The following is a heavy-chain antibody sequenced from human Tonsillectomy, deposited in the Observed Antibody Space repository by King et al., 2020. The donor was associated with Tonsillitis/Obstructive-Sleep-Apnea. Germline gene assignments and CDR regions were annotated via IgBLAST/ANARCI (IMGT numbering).Heavy chain of an antibody. V-gene: IGHV3-11*05. CDR1: GFTFSGYY. J-gene: IGHJ6*03. CDR3: ASVAEGTGHRYYYYYYMDV. Sequence: VQLVESGGGLVKPGGSLRLSCAASGFTFSGYYMSWIRQAPGKGLEWVSYISSSNNYTNYADSVKGRFTISRDNAKNALYLQMNSLGAEDTAVYYCASVAEGTGHRYYYYYYMDVWGKGTTVTVSS. CDR2: ISSSNNYT. D-gene: IGHD3-10*01.